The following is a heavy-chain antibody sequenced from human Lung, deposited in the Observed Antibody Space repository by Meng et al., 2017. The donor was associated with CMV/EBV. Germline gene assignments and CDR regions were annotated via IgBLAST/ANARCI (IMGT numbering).Heavy chain of an antibody. V-gene: IGHV3-53*01. J-gene: IGHJ4*02. CDR3: ASGDGDYLWGTYRYTGLDS. CDR2: VYSDGRT. CDR1: GFIVSVKY. D-gene: IGHD3-16*02. Sequence: GGSXRLXXAASGFIVSVKYMTWVRQAPGKGLEWVSVVYSDGRTNFADSVKGRFTLSRDNSKNTLYLQMNSLKAEDTAVYYCASGDGDYLWGTYRYTGLDSWXQGTLVTVSS.